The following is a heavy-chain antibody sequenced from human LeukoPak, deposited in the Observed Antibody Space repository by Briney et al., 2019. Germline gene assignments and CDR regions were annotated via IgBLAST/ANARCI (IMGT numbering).Heavy chain of an antibody. CDR3: ARGDPTLLYGSGSYTFDY. D-gene: IGHD3-10*01. CDR2: ISGSGSTI. CDR1: GFTFSSYE. J-gene: IGHJ4*02. V-gene: IGHV3-48*03. Sequence: GGSLRLSCAASGFTFSSYEMNWVRQAPGKGLKWVSYISGSGSTIYYADSVKGRFTISRDNAKNSLYLQMNSLRAEDTAVYYCARGDPTLLYGSGSYTFDYWGQGTLVTVSS.